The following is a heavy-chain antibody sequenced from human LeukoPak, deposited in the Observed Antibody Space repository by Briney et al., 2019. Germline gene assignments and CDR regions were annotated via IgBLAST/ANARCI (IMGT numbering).Heavy chain of an antibody. CDR3: AKDLWNQYYFDS. V-gene: IGHV3-66*01. CDR2: IYSGGSA. J-gene: IGHJ4*02. CDR1: GFTVSHSY. Sequence: GGSLRPSCAVSGFTVSHSYMSWVRQAPGKGLEWVSVIYSGGSAYYADSVKGRFTIFRDNSKNTLYLQMNSLRAEDTAVYYCAKDLWNQYYFDSWGQGTLVTVSS. D-gene: IGHD1-1*01.